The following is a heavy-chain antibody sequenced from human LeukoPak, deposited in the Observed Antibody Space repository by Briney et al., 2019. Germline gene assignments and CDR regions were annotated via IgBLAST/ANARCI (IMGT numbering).Heavy chain of an antibody. Sequence: GGSLRLSCAASGFTFDDYALHWVRQAPGKGLEWVSGISWNSGSIGYADSVKGRFTISRDNAKNSLYLQMNSLRAEDTALYYCAKDTYYYGWGIYPPNYYYYGMDVWGQGTTVTVSS. J-gene: IGHJ6*02. D-gene: IGHD3-10*01. CDR1: GFTFDDYA. CDR3: AKDTYYYGWGIYPPNYYYYGMDV. V-gene: IGHV3-9*01. CDR2: ISWNSGSI.